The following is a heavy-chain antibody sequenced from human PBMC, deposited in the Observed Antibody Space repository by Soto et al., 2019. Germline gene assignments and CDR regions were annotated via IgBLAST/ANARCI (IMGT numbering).Heavy chain of an antibody. V-gene: IGHV4-59*01. Sequence: PWETLSLTCRVSAGSISDYYWSWIRHSPEQGLEYIAYSSYGGITNLNGPLNGRLSMSIDTSKNQFSLKATSLTAAETGGYYCARDRKATYITGGFDSSGQGSLVTVYS. CDR1: AGSISDYY. CDR2: SSYGGIT. CDR3: ARDRKATYITGGFDS. D-gene: IGHD3-3*01. J-gene: IGHJ4*02.